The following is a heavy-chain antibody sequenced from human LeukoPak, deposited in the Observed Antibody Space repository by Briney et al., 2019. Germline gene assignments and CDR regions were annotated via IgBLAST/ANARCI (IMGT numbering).Heavy chain of an antibody. CDR1: GGSISSYY. V-gene: IGHV4-59*01. J-gene: IGHJ5*02. Sequence: SETLSLTCTVSGGSISSYYWSWIRQPPGKRLEWIGYIYYSGSTNYNPSLKSRVTISVDTSKNQFSLKLSSVTAADTAVYYCASQPVAGPGDWFDPWGQGTLVTVSS. CDR3: ASQPVAGPGDWFDP. D-gene: IGHD1-14*01. CDR2: IYYSGST.